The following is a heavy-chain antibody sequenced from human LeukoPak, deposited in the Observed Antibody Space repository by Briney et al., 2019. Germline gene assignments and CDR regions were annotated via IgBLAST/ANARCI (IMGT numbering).Heavy chain of an antibody. CDR3: ASYLNDFWSGYSAFDI. D-gene: IGHD3-3*01. CDR2: IYTSGST. CDR1: GGSFSSYY. V-gene: IGHV4-59*10. Sequence: SETLSLTCAFYGGSFSSYYWSWIRQPAGKGLEWIGRIYTSGSTNYNPSLKSRVTMSVDTSKNQFSLKLSSVTAADTAVYYCASYLNDFWSGYSAFDIWGQGTMVTVSS. J-gene: IGHJ3*02.